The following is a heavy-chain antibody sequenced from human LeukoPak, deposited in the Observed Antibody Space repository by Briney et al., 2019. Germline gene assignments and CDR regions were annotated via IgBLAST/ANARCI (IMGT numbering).Heavy chain of an antibody. CDR3: ARDLRYCSSTSCQGAY. Sequence: ETLSLTCTVSGDSISSFYWSWIRQPPGKGLEWVSSISSSSSYIYYADSVKGRFTISRDNAKNSLYLQMNSLRAEDTAVYYCARDLRYCSSTSCQGAYWGQGTLVTVSS. D-gene: IGHD2-2*01. CDR2: ISSSSSYI. J-gene: IGHJ4*02. V-gene: IGHV3-21*01. CDR1: GDSISSFY.